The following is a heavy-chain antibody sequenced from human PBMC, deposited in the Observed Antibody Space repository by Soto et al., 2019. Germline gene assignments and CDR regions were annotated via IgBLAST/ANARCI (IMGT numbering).Heavy chain of an antibody. Sequence: ASVKVSCKVSGYTLTELSMHWVRQAPGKGLEWMGGFDPEDGETIYAQKFQGRVTMTEDTSTDTAYMELSSLRSEDKAVYYCAISMKDSSSRGFDYWGKGTLVTVSS. CDR2: FDPEDGET. CDR1: GYTLTELS. CDR3: AISMKDSSSRGFDY. D-gene: IGHD6-6*01. V-gene: IGHV1-24*01. J-gene: IGHJ4*02.